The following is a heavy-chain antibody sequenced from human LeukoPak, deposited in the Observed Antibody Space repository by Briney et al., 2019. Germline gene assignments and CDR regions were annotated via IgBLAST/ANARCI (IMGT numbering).Heavy chain of an antibody. CDR2: ISTSSSYI. CDR1: GFIFSTYS. J-gene: IGHJ3*02. D-gene: IGHD3-22*01. Sequence: GGSLRVSCAASGFIFSTYSMNWVRQAPGKGLEWVSSISTSSSYIYYADSVKGRFTISRDNANDSLYLQMNSLRAEDTAVYYCARSFSTYSYDASHWRGAFDIWGHGTMVTVSS. CDR3: ARSFSTYSYDASHWRGAFDI. V-gene: IGHV3-21*01.